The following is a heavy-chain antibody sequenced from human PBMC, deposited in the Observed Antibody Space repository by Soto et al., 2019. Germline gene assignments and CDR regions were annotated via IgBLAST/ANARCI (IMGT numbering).Heavy chain of an antibody. J-gene: IGHJ6*02. CDR3: ARDYPVTVDAREAAMVYYYYGMDV. V-gene: IGHV1-69*13. CDR2: IIPIFGTA. D-gene: IGHD5-18*01. Sequence: SLNVYCKTSVYSYSRYPISWVRHKQGQGLEWMGGIIPIFGTANYAQKFQGRVTITADESTSTAYTELSSLRSEDTAVYYCARDYPVTVDAREAAMVYYYYGMDVWGQGTTVTVSS. CDR1: VYSYSRYP.